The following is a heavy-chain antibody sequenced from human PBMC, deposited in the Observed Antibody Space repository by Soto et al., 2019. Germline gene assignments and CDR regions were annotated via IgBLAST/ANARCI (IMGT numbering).Heavy chain of an antibody. V-gene: IGHV3-66*01. CDR3: ARDRSPIYPLDI. Sequence: LRLSCAASGFTVSSNYMSWVRQAPGKGLEWVSVIYSGGSTYYADSVKGRFTISRDNSKNTLYLQMNSLRAEDTAVYYCARDRSPIYPLDIWGQGTMVTVSS. CDR1: GFTVSSNY. J-gene: IGHJ3*02. CDR2: IYSGGST.